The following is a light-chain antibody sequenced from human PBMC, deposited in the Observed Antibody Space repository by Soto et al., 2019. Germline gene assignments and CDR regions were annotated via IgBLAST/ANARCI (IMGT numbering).Light chain of an antibody. V-gene: IGLV1-40*01. CDR2: GNS. CDR3: PSYDSGLSVV. J-gene: IGLJ2*01. Sequence: QSVLTQPPSVSGAPGQRVTLSCTGSSSNIGAGYDVHWYKQLPGTAPKPLIYGNSNRPSGVPDRFSGSKSGTSASLAITGLQAEYEADYYCPSYDSGLSVVFGGGTKLTVL. CDR1: SSNIGAGYD.